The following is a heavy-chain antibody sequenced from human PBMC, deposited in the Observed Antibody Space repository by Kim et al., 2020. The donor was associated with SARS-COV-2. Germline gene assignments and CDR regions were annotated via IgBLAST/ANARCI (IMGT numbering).Heavy chain of an antibody. CDR2: IIPIFGTA. J-gene: IGHJ4*02. D-gene: IGHD3-22*01. V-gene: IGHV1-69*13. Sequence: SVKVSCKASGGTFSSYAISWVRQAPGQGLEWMGGIIPIFGTANYAQKFQGRVTITADESTSTAYMELSSLRSEDTAVYYCATDYDLPGRYFDYWGQGTLVTVSS. CDR1: GGTFSSYA. CDR3: ATDYDLPGRYFDY.